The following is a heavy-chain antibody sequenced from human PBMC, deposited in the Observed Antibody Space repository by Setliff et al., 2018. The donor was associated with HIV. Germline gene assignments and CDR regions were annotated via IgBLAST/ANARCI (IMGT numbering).Heavy chain of an antibody. Sequence: ETLSLTCTVSGYSISSDYYWGWIRQPPGKGLEWIGNIYHSGSTYYNPSLKSRVTISVDTSKNQFSLKLSSVTAADTAVYYCSNWNTTIDEDAWGQGTLVTVSS. V-gene: IGHV4-38-2*02. D-gene: IGHD5-18*01. CDR1: GYSISSDYY. CDR3: SNWNTTIDEDA. J-gene: IGHJ5*02. CDR2: IYHSGST.